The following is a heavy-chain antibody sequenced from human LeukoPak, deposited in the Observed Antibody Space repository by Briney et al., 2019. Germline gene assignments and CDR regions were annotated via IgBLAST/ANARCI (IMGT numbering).Heavy chain of an antibody. D-gene: IGHD4-23*01. V-gene: IGHV3-21*04. Sequence: GGSLRLSCAASGFGFSSCSMNWVRQAPGKGLEWVSFISSSSSYIYYADSVKGRFTISRDNAKKFLYLQMDSLRADDTAVYYCAREGGGGNPDYWGQGTLVTVSS. J-gene: IGHJ4*02. CDR2: ISSSSSYI. CDR3: AREGGGGNPDY. CDR1: GFGFSSCS.